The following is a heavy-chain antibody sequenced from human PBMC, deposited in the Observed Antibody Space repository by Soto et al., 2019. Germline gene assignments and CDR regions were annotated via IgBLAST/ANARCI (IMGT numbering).Heavy chain of an antibody. CDR2: INSNGDTT. J-gene: IGHJ5*02. D-gene: IGHD3-16*01. V-gene: IGHV3-64*01. CDR1: G. Sequence: GIHCVSQAQGKGLEYVSAINSNGDTTYYANSVKGRFTISRDNSKNTVYLQMGSLRTEDMAVYYCARDGGSYAFDPWGQGTLVTSPQ. CDR3: ARDGGSYAFDP.